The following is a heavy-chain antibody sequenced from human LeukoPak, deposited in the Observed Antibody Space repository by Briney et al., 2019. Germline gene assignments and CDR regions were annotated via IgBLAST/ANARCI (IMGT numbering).Heavy chain of an antibody. D-gene: IGHD2-21*02. CDR3: ARSPRNAIVVVTATHDAFDI. CDR1: GYSFTSYW. CDR2: IYPGDSDT. V-gene: IGHV5-51*01. J-gene: IGHJ3*02. Sequence: GESLKISFKGSGYSFTSYWIGWVRQMPGKGLEWMGIIYPGDSDTRYSPSFQGQVTISADKSISTAYLQWSSLKASDTAMYYCARSPRNAIVVVTATHDAFDIWGQGTMVTVSS.